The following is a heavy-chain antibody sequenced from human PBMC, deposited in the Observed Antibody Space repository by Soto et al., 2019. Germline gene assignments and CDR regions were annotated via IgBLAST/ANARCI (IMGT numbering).Heavy chain of an antibody. V-gene: IGHV3-30-3*01. CDR3: ARDSPPMTTVTTIDD. J-gene: IGHJ4*02. CDR2: ISYDGSNK. Sequence: GGSLRLSCAASGFTFSSYAMHWVRQAPGKGLEWVAVISYDGSNKYYADSVKGRFTISRDNSKNTLYLQMNSLRAEDTAVYYCARDSPPMTTVTTIDDWGQGTLVTVSS. D-gene: IGHD4-17*01. CDR1: GFTFSSYA.